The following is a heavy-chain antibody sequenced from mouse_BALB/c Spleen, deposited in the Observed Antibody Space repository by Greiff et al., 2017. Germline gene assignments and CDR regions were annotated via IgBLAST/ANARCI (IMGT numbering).Heavy chain of an antibody. Sequence: EVQLQQSGAELVRSGASVKLSCTASGFNIKDYYMHWVKQRPEQGLEWIGWIDPENGDTEYAPKFQGKATMTADTSSNTAYLQLSSLTSEDTAVYYCNGPSSGYVRAWFAYWGQGTLVTVSA. CDR2: IDPENGDT. J-gene: IGHJ3*01. V-gene: IGHV14-4*02. CDR1: GFNIKDYY. D-gene: IGHD3-1*01. CDR3: NGPSSGYVRAWFAY.